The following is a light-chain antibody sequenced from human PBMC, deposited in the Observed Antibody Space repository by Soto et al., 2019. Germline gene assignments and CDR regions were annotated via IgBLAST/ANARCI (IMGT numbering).Light chain of an antibody. V-gene: IGLV1-51*01. CDR3: GTWDSSLTAGV. J-gene: IGLJ2*01. CDR2: DND. CDR1: SSNIENNY. Sequence: QSVLTQPPSVSAAPGQKVTISCSGSSSNIENNYVSLYQQVPGTAPKLLIYDNDKRPSGTPDRFSGSKSGTSATLGITGLQTGDEADYFCGTWDSSLTAGVFGGGTKVTVL.